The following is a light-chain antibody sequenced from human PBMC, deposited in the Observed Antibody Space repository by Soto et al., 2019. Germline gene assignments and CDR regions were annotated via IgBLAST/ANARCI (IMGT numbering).Light chain of an antibody. CDR2: DVT. CDR3: CSYAVTYTLWV. Sequence: QSVLTQPRSVSGSPGQSVTISCTGTSSDVGGYKYVSWYQHHPGNAPKLMIYDVTQRPSGVPDRFSGSKSGNTASLTISGLQAEDEAYYYCCSYAVTYTLWVFGGGTKVTVL. V-gene: IGLV2-11*01. J-gene: IGLJ3*02. CDR1: SSDVGGYKY.